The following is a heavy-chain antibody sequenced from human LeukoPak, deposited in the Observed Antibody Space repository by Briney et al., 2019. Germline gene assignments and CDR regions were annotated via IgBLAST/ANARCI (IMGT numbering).Heavy chain of an antibody. CDR3: ARSADYWYFDL. CDR2: ISSSGSTI. J-gene: IGHJ2*01. Sequence: GGSLRLSCAASGFTFSSYAMSWVRQAPGKGLEWVSYISSSGSTIYYADSVKGRFTISRDNAKNSLYLQMNSLRAEDTAVYYCARSADYWYFDLWGRGTLVTVSS. V-gene: IGHV3-48*03. CDR1: GFTFSSYA.